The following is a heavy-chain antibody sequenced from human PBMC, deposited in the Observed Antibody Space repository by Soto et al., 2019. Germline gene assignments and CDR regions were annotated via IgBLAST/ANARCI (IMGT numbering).Heavy chain of an antibody. Sequence: QVQLVESGGGVVQPGRSLRLSCAASGFTFSSYGMHWVRQAPGKGLEWVAVISYDGSNKYYADSVKGRFTISRDNSKNRLYLQMNGRGAEDTAVYYCAKDLLGPGRAYGMDVWGQGTTVTVSS. J-gene: IGHJ6*02. CDR2: ISYDGSNK. V-gene: IGHV3-30*18. D-gene: IGHD7-27*01. CDR1: GFTFSSYG. CDR3: AKDLLGPGRAYGMDV.